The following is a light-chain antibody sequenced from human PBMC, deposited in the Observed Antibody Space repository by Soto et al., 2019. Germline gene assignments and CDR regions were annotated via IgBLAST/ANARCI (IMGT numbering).Light chain of an antibody. CDR2: EAS. Sequence: DIPMTQSPSTLSASVGDRVTITCRASQSIGSWLAWFQHKPGKAPNLLIYEASTLESGVPSRFSGSGSGTEFTLTSSSLQPDDFATYYCQQYKSYSYTFGQGTKLEIK. V-gene: IGKV1-5*03. CDR1: QSIGSW. CDR3: QQYKSYSYT. J-gene: IGKJ2*01.